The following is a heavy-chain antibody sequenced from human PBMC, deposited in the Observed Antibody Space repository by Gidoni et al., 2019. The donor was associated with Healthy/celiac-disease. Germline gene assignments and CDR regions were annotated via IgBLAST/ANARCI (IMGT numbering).Heavy chain of an antibody. Sequence: QVQLQESGPGLVKPSETLSLTCTVSGGSISGYYWSWIRQPPGKGLEWIGYIYYSGSTNYNPSLKSRVTISVDTSKNQFSLKLSSVTAADTAVYYCARGVSLRFLEWVMVFDYWGQGTLVTVSS. CDR1: GGSISGYY. J-gene: IGHJ4*02. D-gene: IGHD3-3*01. CDR3: ARGVSLRFLEWVMVFDY. V-gene: IGHV4-59*01. CDR2: IYYSGST.